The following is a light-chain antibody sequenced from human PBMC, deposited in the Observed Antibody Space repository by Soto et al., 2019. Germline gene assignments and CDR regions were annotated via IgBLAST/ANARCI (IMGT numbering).Light chain of an antibody. CDR1: QDIRND. J-gene: IGKJ1*01. V-gene: IGKV1-6*01. CDR3: LQNYNYPWT. Sequence: AIQMTQFPSSLSASVRDRVTVTCRASQDIRNDLGWYQQKPGKAPKLLIYAASSLQSGVPSRLSGSGSGTQFTLTISSLQPEDVAPYYCLQNYNYPWTFGQGTKVEI. CDR2: AAS.